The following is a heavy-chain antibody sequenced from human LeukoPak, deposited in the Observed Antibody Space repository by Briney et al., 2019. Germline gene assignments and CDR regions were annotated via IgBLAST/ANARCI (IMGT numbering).Heavy chain of an antibody. D-gene: IGHD2-15*01. V-gene: IGHV4-61*01. CDR1: GDSISSRSYY. CDR2: IYYSGST. Sequence: SETLSLTCNVSGDSISSRSYYWSWLRQPPGKGLEWIGNIYYSGSTNYNPSLKSRVTISLDTSKIQFSLKMTSVTAADTAVYYCARNPSGYYGRYFDYWGQGTLVTVSS. J-gene: IGHJ4*02. CDR3: ARNPSGYYGRYFDY.